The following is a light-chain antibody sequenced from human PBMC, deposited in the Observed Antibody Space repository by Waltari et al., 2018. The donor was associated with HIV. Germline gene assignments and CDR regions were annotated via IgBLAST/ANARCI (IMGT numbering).Light chain of an antibody. J-gene: IGLJ2*01. CDR1: SSTLATDY. Sequence: QSVLTQPPSVSAAPGQTVTTSRSGSSSTLATDYVSWYQHVPGATPKLLIYDKNTRASGIPARFSCSKSGTSATLDITGPKTGDDAEYYCGTWDPRLSVGVFGGGTKLTVL. V-gene: IGLV1-51*01. CDR2: DKN. CDR3: GTWDPRLSVGV.